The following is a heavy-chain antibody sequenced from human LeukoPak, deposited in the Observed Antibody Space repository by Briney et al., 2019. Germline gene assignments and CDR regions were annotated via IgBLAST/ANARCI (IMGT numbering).Heavy chain of an antibody. Sequence: SETLSLTCDVSGGSISSSSYYWDWSRQPTGKGLEWIANMYYSGNTYYNLSLKSRVTISVDTSKNQFSLKLSSVSAADTAVYYYARATRQTIFVVLHVDYWGQGTLVTVSS. CDR3: ARATRQTIFVVLHVDY. CDR1: GGSISSSSYY. J-gene: IGHJ4*02. D-gene: IGHD3-3*01. CDR2: MYYSGNT. V-gene: IGHV4-39*02.